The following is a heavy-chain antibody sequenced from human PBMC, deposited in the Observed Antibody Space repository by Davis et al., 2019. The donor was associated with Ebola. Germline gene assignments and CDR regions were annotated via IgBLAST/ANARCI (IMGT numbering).Heavy chain of an antibody. Sequence: GESLKISCAASGFTFSGSAMHWVRQASGKGLEWVGRIRSKANSYATAYAASVKGRFTISRDDSKNTAYLQMNSLKTEDTAVYYCARGNLPDYGGHSDSWGQGSLVTVSS. D-gene: IGHD4-23*01. J-gene: IGHJ5*01. CDR2: IRSKANSYAT. CDR1: GFTFSGSA. V-gene: IGHV3-73*01. CDR3: ARGNLPDYGGHSDS.